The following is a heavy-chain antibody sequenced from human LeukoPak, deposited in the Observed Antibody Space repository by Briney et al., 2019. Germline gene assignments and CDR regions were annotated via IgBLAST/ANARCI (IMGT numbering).Heavy chain of an antibody. CDR2: INQDGSQK. V-gene: IGHV3-7*01. J-gene: IGHJ4*02. CDR3: ARDHDGKDC. D-gene: IGHD1-1*01. CDR1: GFTFSSEW. Sequence: GGSLRLSCVASGFTFSSEWMSWVRQAPGKGLEWVTNINQDGSQKYYEDSVKGRFTVSRDNAKNSLYLHMNGLRADGTAIYYCARDHDGKDCWGQGTLVTVSS.